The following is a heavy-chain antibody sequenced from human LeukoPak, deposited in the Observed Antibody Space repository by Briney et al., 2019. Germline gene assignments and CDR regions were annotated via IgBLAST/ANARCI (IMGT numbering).Heavy chain of an antibody. D-gene: IGHD4-17*01. CDR2: IMPLFGTA. J-gene: IGHJ5*02. Sequence: SVKVSCKTSGGTFNNSAISWVRQAPGQGLEWLGGIMPLFGTAGYAQKFQGRVSITKDESTRTVYLELTSLTSDDTAVYYCARDVHGDYGSGWFDPWGQGTLVSVSS. CDR3: ARDVHGDYGSGWFDP. V-gene: IGHV1-69*05. CDR1: GGTFNNSA.